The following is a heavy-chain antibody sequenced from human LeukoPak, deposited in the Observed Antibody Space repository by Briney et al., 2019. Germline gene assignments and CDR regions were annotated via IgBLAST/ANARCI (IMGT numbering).Heavy chain of an antibody. D-gene: IGHD1-1*01. CDR2: IYPGDSDT. CDR3: ARCQTRNWNSFDY. CDR1: GYSFTSYW. J-gene: IGHJ4*02. V-gene: IGHV5-51*01. Sequence: KHGESLKIYCKGSGYSFTSYWIGWVRQMPGKGLEWMGIIYPGDSDTRYSPSFQGQVTISADKSISTAYLQWSSLKASDAAMYYCARCQTRNWNSFDYWGQGTLVTVSS.